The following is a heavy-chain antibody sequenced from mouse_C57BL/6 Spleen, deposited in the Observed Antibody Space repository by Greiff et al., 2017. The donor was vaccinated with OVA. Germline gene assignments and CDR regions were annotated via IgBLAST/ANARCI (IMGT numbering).Heavy chain of an antibody. J-gene: IGHJ2*01. CDR2: IDPSDSET. Sequence: VQLQQSGAELVRPGSSVKLSCKASGYTFTSYWMHWVKQRPIQGLEWIGNIDPSDSETHYNQKFKDKATLTVDKSSSTAYMQLSSLTSEDSAVYYCARRGQDGYYGYWGQGTTLTVSS. D-gene: IGHD2-3*01. CDR3: ARRGQDGYYGY. V-gene: IGHV1-52*01. CDR1: GYTFTSYW.